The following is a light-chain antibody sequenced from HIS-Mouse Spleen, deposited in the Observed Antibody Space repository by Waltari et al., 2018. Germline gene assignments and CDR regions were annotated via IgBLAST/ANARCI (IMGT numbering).Light chain of an antibody. V-gene: IGLV1-44*01. CDR1: SSNIGSNT. CDR2: SSN. J-gene: IGLJ3*02. CDR3: AAWDDSLNGWV. Sequence: QSVLTQPPSASGTPGQRVTISCSGSSSNIGSNTVNWYQQLPGTAPRLLIYSSNQRPSGVPDRFAGSKAGTSASLAISGVQSEDEADYYCAAWDDSLNGWVFGGGTKLTVL.